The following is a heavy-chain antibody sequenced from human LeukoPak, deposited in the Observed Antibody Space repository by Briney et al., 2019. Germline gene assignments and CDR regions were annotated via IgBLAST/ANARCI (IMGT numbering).Heavy chain of an antibody. J-gene: IGHJ5*02. V-gene: IGHV1-8*01. CDR3: ASGLLLWFGELPYNWFDP. D-gene: IGHD3-10*01. Sequence: GXSVKVSCKASGYTFTSYDINWVRQATGQGLEWMGWMNPNSGNTGYAPKFQGRVTMTRHPSISTAYMELSSLRSEDPAVYYCASGLLLWFGELPYNWFDPWGQGTLVTVSS. CDR2: MNPNSGNT. CDR1: GYTFTSYD.